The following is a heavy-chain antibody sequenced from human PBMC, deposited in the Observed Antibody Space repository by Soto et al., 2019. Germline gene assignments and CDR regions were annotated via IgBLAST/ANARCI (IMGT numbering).Heavy chain of an antibody. Sequence: GSLRLSCAASGVTFSSYAMHWVRQAPGKGLEWVAVISYDGSNKYYADSVKGRFTISRDNSKNTLYLQMNSLRAEDTAVYYCARETVDTAMVTYFDYWGQGTLVTVSS. V-gene: IGHV3-30-3*01. CDR1: GVTFSSYA. J-gene: IGHJ4*02. CDR2: ISYDGSNK. D-gene: IGHD5-18*01. CDR3: ARETVDTAMVTYFDY.